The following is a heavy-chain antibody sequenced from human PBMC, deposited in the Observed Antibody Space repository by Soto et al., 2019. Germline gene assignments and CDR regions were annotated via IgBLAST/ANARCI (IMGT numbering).Heavy chain of an antibody. J-gene: IGHJ4*02. CDR2: TSDDGDIQ. CDR1: GFDFRKYA. V-gene: IGHV3-30-3*01. CDR3: ARALDAAMDPLDY. Sequence: QVLLVESGGGVAQPGRSLRLSCAASGFDFRKYAMHWVRQSPGKGPEWVAITSDDGDIQYYADSVKGRFTISRDNSKNTLYLQMTTLRSEDAAVYFCARALDAAMDPLDYWGQGTLVTVSS. D-gene: IGHD5-18*01.